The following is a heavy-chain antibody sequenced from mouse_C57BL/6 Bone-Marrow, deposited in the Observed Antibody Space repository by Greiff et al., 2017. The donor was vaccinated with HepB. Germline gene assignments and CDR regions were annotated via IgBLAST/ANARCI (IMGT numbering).Heavy chain of an antibody. CDR3: ASPFYGSRALRAMDY. CDR1: GYTFTSYW. J-gene: IGHJ4*01. Sequence: QVQLQQPGAELVKPGASVKLSCKASGYTFTSYWMQWVKQRPGQGLEWIGEIDPSDSYTNYNQKFKGKATLTVDTSSSTAYMQLSSLTSEDSAVYYCASPFYGSRALRAMDYWGQGTSVTVPS. D-gene: IGHD1-1*01. V-gene: IGHV1-50*01. CDR2: IDPSDSYT.